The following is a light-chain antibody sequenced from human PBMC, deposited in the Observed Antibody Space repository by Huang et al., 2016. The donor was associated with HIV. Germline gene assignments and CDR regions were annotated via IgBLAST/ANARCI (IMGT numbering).Light chain of an antibody. J-gene: IGKJ1*01. CDR2: KAS. CDR1: QRISNW. Sequence: DIQMTQSPSTLSASVRDRVTITCRASQRISNWLAWYQQKPGKSPKLLMYKASNLDTGVPSRFSGSVSRTEFTRTISSLQPDDFATYYSQQYNSYPWTFGQGTRVEIK. V-gene: IGKV1-5*03. CDR3: QQYNSYPWT.